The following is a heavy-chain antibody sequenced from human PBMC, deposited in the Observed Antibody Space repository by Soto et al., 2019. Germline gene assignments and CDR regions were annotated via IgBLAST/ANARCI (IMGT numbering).Heavy chain of an antibody. J-gene: IGHJ4*02. Sequence: QVQLVQSGGGVVQPGRSLRLSCEAPGLSFRSYPMHWVRQAPGKGLEWVAIISHDGSDKNYADSVKGRFTISRDNSKSTLYLQMNSLRTEDTAVYFCARELGHRGSTYWGQGTLVTVSS. CDR3: ARELGHRGSTY. V-gene: IGHV3-30-3*01. D-gene: IGHD2-2*01. CDR1: GLSFRSYP. CDR2: ISHDGSDK.